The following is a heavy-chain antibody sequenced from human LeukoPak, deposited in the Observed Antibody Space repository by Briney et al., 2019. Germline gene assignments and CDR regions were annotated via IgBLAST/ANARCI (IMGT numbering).Heavy chain of an antibody. CDR2: INPNSGGT. CDR1: GYTFTGYY. CDR3: ARAGGGSSGWYSLDY. D-gene: IGHD6-19*01. Sequence: ASVKVSCKASGYTFTGYYMHWVRQAPGQGLEWMGWINPNSGGTNYAQKFQGWVTMTRDTSISTAYMELSRLRSDDTAVYYCARAGGGSSGWYSLDYWGQGTLVTVSS. V-gene: IGHV1-2*04. J-gene: IGHJ4*02.